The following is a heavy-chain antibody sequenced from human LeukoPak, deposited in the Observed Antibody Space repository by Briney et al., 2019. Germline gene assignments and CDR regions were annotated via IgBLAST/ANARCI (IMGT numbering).Heavy chain of an antibody. V-gene: IGHV4-61*02. Sequence: SETLSLTCTVSGGSISSSSYYWSWIRQPAGKGLEWIGRIHTSGSTNYNPSLKSRVTMSVDTSKNQFSLKLSSVTAADTAVYYCARRRIAVAGHLDYWGQGTLVTVSS. J-gene: IGHJ4*02. CDR2: IHTSGST. D-gene: IGHD6-19*01. CDR3: ARRRIAVAGHLDY. CDR1: GGSISSSSYY.